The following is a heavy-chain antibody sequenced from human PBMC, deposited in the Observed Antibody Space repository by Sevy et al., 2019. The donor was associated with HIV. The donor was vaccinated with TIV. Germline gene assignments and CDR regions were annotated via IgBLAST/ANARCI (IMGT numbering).Heavy chain of an antibody. Sequence: GGSLRLSCAASGFAFSDYAMHWVRQAPGKGLEWVSGISWNSGSIGYADSVKGRFTISRDNAKNSLYLQMNSLRAEDTALYYCAKDINSSGLTGGAFDIWGQGTMVTVSS. J-gene: IGHJ3*02. D-gene: IGHD6-19*01. V-gene: IGHV3-9*01. CDR2: ISWNSGSI. CDR3: AKDINSSGLTGGAFDI. CDR1: GFAFSDYA.